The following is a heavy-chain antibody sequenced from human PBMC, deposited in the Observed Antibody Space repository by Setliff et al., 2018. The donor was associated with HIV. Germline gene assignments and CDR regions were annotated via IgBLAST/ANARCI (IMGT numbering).Heavy chain of an antibody. J-gene: IGHJ4*02. Sequence: LRLSCAASGFAFNNFWMSWVRQAPGKGLEWLANINRDGSAKAYVDSVKGRFTISRDNTKNLLYLEMNSLRADDTAVYYCAGSRGYFVQADWGQGTLVTVSS. CDR3: AGSRGYFVQAD. CDR1: GFAFNNFW. CDR2: INRDGSAK. V-gene: IGHV3-7*01. D-gene: IGHD1-1*01.